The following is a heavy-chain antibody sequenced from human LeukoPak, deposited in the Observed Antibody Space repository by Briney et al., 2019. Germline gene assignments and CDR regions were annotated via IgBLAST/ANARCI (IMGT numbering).Heavy chain of an antibody. CDR3: ARRSVYGDYYYFDY. D-gene: IGHD4-17*01. J-gene: IGHJ4*02. Sequence: SETLSLTCTVSGGSISRYYWSWIRQPPGKGLEWIGYIYYSGSTNYNPSLTSRVAISVDTSKNQFSLKLSSVTAADTAVYYSARRSVYGDYYYFDYWGQGTLVTVSS. V-gene: IGHV4-59*08. CDR2: IYYSGST. CDR1: GGSISRYY.